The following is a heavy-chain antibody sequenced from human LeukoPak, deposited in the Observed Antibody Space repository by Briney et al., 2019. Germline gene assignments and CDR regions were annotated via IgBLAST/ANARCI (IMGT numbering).Heavy chain of an antibody. D-gene: IGHD5-12*01. CDR3: AKDRVARGEYFDY. CDR1: GVTFSDHA. CDR2: ISGSGDYT. J-gene: IGHJ4*02. V-gene: IGHV3-23*01. Sequence: PGGSLRLSCAASGVTFSDHAMSWVRQAPGKGLEWVSGISGSGDYTYHADSVKGRFTISRDNSKNTLYLQMNSLRAEDTAKYYCAKDRVARGEYFDYWGQGTLVTVSS.